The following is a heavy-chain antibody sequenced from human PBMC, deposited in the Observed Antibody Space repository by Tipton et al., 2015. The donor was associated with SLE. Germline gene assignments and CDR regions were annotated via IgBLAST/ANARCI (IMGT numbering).Heavy chain of an antibody. CDR3: ARGLPATSWFDP. Sequence: TLSLTCTVSGGSISSYYWSWIRQPPGKGLEWIGYIYYSGSTYYNPSLKSRVTISVDTSKNQFSLKLSSVTAADTAVYYCARGLPATSWFDPWGQGTLVTVSS. CDR1: GGSISSYY. J-gene: IGHJ5*02. D-gene: IGHD1-26*01. V-gene: IGHV4-59*12. CDR2: IYYSGST.